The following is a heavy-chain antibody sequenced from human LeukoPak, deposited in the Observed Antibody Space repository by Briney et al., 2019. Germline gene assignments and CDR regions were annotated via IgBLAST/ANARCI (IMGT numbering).Heavy chain of an antibody. CDR2: INSGGTT. V-gene: IGHV3-66*01. CDR3: ARYAGSD. Sequence: GGSLRLSCAASGFTVSSNFMSWVRQAPGKGLEWVSVINSGGTTYYADSVEGRFTISRDNSKNTLYLQMDSLRAEDTAVYYCARYAGSDWGQGTLVTVSS. CDR1: GFTVSSNF. D-gene: IGHD1-14*01. J-gene: IGHJ4*02.